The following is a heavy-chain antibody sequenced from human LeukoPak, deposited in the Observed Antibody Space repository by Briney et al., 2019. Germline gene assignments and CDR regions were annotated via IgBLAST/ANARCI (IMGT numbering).Heavy chain of an antibody. Sequence: GSSVKVSCKASGGIFIRYAISWVRQAPGQGLEWMGGIIPIFGTANYAQKFQGRVTITADESTSTAYMELSSLRSEDTAVYYCARLGPERFDPWGQGTLVTVSS. CDR2: IIPIFGTA. CDR3: ARLGPERFDP. D-gene: IGHD5-24*01. J-gene: IGHJ5*02. CDR1: GGIFIRYA. V-gene: IGHV1-69*01.